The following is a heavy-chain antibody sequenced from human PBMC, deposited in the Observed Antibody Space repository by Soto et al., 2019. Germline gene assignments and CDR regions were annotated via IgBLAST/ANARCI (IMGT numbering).Heavy chain of an antibody. J-gene: IGHJ4*02. V-gene: IGHV3-21*04. CDR1: GFTFSNFE. D-gene: IGHD2-8*01. Sequence: EVQLVESGGGLVKPGGSLRLSCVASGFTFSNFEMHWMRQVPGKGLEWVSSISGSSNYIYYADSVKGRFTITRDNARDSMYMQMNSLRAEDTALYPCARGLLESSDSNGVYQEEYWGQGSLVTVSS. CDR2: ISGSSNYI. CDR3: ARGLLESSDSNGVYQEEY.